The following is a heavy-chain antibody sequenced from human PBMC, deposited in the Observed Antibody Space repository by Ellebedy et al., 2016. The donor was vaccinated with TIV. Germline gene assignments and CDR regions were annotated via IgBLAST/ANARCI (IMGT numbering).Heavy chain of an antibody. CDR3: ARDTDRGHDY. V-gene: IGHV3-7*03. CDR1: GFIFRDNW. J-gene: IGHJ4*02. CDR2: MKPDGSEL. Sequence: PGGSLRLSCTVSGFIFRDNWISWVRRAPGKGLEWVANMKPDGSELYYVDSVKGRFTISRDNAKSELYLQMNNLRAEDTAVYYCARDTDRGHDYWGQGTLVTVSS. D-gene: IGHD3-16*02.